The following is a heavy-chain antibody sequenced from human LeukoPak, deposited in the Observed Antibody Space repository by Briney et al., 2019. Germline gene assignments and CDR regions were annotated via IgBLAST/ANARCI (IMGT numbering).Heavy chain of an antibody. CDR1: GGSFSGYY. CDR2: INHSGST. J-gene: IGHJ3*02. Sequence: KPSETLSLTCAVYGGSFSGYYWSWIRQPPGKGLEWIGEINHSGSTNYNPSLKSRVTISVDTSKNQFSLKLSSVTAADTAVYYCAKDHAKEAFDIWGQGTMVTVSS. V-gene: IGHV4-34*01. CDR3: AKDHAKEAFDI.